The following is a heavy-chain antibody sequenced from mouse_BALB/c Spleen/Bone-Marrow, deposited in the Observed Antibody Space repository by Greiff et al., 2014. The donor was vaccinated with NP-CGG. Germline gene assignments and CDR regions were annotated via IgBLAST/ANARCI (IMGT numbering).Heavy chain of an antibody. Sequence: VQLQQPGPELVKPGASVKMSCKASGYTFTAYVVHWVKQKPGQGLEWIGYINPYNDGTNYIEKFKGKATLTSDIPSSTAYMELSSLTSEDSAVYYCAREGWLLRFDYWGQGTTLTVSS. CDR2: INPYNDGT. D-gene: IGHD2-3*01. CDR1: GYTFTAYV. V-gene: IGHV1-14*01. CDR3: AREGWLLRFDY. J-gene: IGHJ2*01.